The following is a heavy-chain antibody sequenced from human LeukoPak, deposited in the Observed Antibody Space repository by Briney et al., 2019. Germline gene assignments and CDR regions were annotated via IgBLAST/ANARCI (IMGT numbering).Heavy chain of an antibody. D-gene: IGHD3-9*01. J-gene: IGHJ4*02. V-gene: IGHV3-21*01. Sequence: NPGGSLRLSCAASGFTFGSYSMNWVRLAPGKGLEWVASISGSSGSIYYADSVKGRFTISRDNAKNSLYLQMNSLRAEDTAVYYCARANPPAISFFDWWGQGTLVSVSS. CDR3: ARANPPAISFFDW. CDR1: GFTFGSYS. CDR2: ISGSSGSI.